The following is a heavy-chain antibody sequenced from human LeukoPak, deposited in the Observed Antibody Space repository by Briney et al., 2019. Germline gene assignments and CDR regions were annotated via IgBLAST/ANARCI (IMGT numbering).Heavy chain of an antibody. Sequence: GGPLRLSCAASGFTFSSYWMSWVRQAPGKGLEWVAVIWYDGSSKYYADPVKGRFTISRDTSKNTLYLQMNSLRAEDTAVYYCAKSSTYSSGAHAYDIWGQGTLVTVSS. V-gene: IGHV3-33*08. D-gene: IGHD6-19*01. CDR3: AKSSTYSSGAHAYDI. CDR1: GFTFSSYW. J-gene: IGHJ3*02. CDR2: IWYDGSSK.